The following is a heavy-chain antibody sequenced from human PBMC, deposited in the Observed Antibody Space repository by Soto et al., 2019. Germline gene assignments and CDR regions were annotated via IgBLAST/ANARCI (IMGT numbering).Heavy chain of an antibody. CDR2: ITSSGGNT. D-gene: IGHD2-21*01. CDR3: ARRIPFGYGMDV. J-gene: IGHJ6*02. CDR1: GFTFSSYA. V-gene: IGHV3-64*01. Sequence: EVQLVESGGGLVQPGGSLRLSCAASGFTFSSYAMHWVRQAPGKGLEYVSAITSSGGNTDCASSVKGRFTISRDNSKNTLYLQMGSLRAEDMAVYYCARRIPFGYGMDVWGQGTTVTVSS.